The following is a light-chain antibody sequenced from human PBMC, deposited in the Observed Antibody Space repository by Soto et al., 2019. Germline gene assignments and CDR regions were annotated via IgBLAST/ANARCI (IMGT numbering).Light chain of an antibody. V-gene: IGKV3-20*01. Sequence: EIVLTQSPGTLSLSPRERATLSCRASQSVSNNYLAWYQHRPGQAPRLLIYGASTRAPGIPDMFSGSGSGTDITLTSSRLEPEDFAVYYCQQYAASPRTFGQGTQVEV. J-gene: IGKJ1*01. CDR1: QSVSNNY. CDR3: QQYAASPRT. CDR2: GAS.